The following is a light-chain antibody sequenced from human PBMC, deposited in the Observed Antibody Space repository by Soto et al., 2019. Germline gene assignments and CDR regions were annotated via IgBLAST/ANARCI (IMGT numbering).Light chain of an antibody. Sequence: IQMPQYPSTLSASVGDRVTITCRASQTISNYLTSYQQRPGKAPKLLIYRSSILQNGVPSRFSGSGSGTEFTLTISSLQPDDVASYYCQQYYIYATFGQGTRVEI. CDR1: QTISNY. V-gene: IGKV1-5*03. CDR3: QQYYIYAT. CDR2: RSS. J-gene: IGKJ1*01.